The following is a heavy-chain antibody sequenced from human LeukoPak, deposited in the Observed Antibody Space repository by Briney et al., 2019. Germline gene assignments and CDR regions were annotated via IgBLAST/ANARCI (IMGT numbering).Heavy chain of an antibody. V-gene: IGHV3-23*01. J-gene: IGHJ4*02. D-gene: IGHD3-22*01. CDR2: ISGSGGST. Sequence: GGSLRLSCAASGFTFSSYAMSWVRQAPGKGLEWVSAISGSGGSTYYADSVKGRFTISRDNSKNTLYLQMNSLRAEDTAVYYCAKLRYYDSSGYYYLNYFDYWGQGTLVTVSS. CDR1: GFTFSSYA. CDR3: AKLRYYDSSGYYYLNYFDY.